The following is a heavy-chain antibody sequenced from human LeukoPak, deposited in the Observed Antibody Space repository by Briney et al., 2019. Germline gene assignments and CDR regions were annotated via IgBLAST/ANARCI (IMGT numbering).Heavy chain of an antibody. CDR2: IIPIFGTA. D-gene: IGHD6-13*01. CDR3: ASPPMYSSLWFDP. J-gene: IGHJ5*02. V-gene: IGHV1-69*05. Sequence: ASVKVSCKASGGTFSSYAISWVRQAPGQGLEWMGGIIPIFGTANYAQKFQGRVTITTDESTSTAYMELSSLRSEDTAVYYCASPPMYSSLWFDPWGQGTLVTVSS. CDR1: GGTFSSYA.